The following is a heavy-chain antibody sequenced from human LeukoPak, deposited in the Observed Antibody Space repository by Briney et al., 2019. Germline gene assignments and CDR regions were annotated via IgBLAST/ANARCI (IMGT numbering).Heavy chain of an antibody. CDR1: GFTFSSYG. J-gene: IGHJ4*02. CDR3: ARDRRQWLLLGGLDY. Sequence: GGSLRLSCAASGFTFSSYGMHWVRQAPGKGLEWVAVIWYDGSNKYYADSVKGRFTISRDNSKNTLYLRMNSLRAEDTAVYYCARDRRQWLLLGGLDYWGQGTLVTVSS. CDR2: IWYDGSNK. D-gene: IGHD3-22*01. V-gene: IGHV3-33*01.